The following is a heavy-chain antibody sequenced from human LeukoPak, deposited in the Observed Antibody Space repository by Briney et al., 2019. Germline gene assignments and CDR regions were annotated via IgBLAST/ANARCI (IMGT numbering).Heavy chain of an antibody. CDR2: IYHSGST. J-gene: IGHJ4*02. CDR3: ARFNNSWSYFDY. V-gene: IGHV4-38-2*02. CDR1: GYSISSGYY. D-gene: IGHD6-13*01. Sequence: SETLSLTCTVSGYSISSGYYWGWILQPPGKGLEWIGSIYHSGSTYYNPSLKSRVTMSVDTSKNQFSLKLSSVTAADTAVYYCARFNNSWSYFDYWGQGTLVTVSS.